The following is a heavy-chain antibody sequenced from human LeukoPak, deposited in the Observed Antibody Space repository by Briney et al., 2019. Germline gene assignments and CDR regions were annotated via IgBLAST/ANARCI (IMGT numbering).Heavy chain of an antibody. CDR1: GGSFSGYY. Sequence: SETLSLTCAVYGGSFSGYYWGWIRQPPGKGLEWIGSIYYSGSTYYNPSLKSRVTISVDTSKNQFSLKLSSVTAADTAVYYCARGKLFGYSYGDNWFDPWGQGTLVTVSS. V-gene: IGHV4-34*01. J-gene: IGHJ5*02. CDR2: IYYSGST. D-gene: IGHD5-18*01. CDR3: ARGKLFGYSYGDNWFDP.